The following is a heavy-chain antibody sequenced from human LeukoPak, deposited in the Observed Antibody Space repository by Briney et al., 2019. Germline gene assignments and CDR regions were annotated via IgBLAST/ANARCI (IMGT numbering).Heavy chain of an antibody. CDR3: AKDLAQALVWFGDKSCDC. V-gene: IGHV3-23*01. Sequence: PGGSLRLSGVASGFIFSSYAMSWVRQAPGKGLEWVSAISGIGGTTYYADSVKGRFTISRDNSRDTLYLQMNSLRAEDTAVYYCAKDLAQALVWFGDKSCDCWGQGILVTVSS. J-gene: IGHJ4*02. CDR2: ISGIGGTT. D-gene: IGHD3-10*01. CDR1: GFIFSSYA.